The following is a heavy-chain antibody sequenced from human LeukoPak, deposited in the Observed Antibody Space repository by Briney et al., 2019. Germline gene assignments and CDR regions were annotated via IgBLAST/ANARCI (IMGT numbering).Heavy chain of an antibody. CDR2: ISGSGGST. CDR1: GFTFSSYA. D-gene: IGHD1-26*01. V-gene: IGHV3-23*01. J-gene: IGHJ4*02. CDR3: AKDRGSYPAPTDY. Sequence: PGGSLRLSCAASGFTFSSYAMGWVRQAPGKGLEWVSAISGSGGSTYYADSVKGRFTISRDNSKNTLYLQMNSLRAEDTAVYYCAKDRGSYPAPTDYWGQGTLVTVSS.